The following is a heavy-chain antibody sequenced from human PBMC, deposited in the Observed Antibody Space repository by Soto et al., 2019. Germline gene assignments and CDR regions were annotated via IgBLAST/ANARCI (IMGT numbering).Heavy chain of an antibody. Sequence: ASVKVSCKASGYTFTSYDINWVRQATGQGLEWMGWMNPNSGNTGYAQKFQGRVTMTRNTSISTAYMELSSLRSEDTAVYYCARGIRPDWYFDLWGRGTLVTVSS. J-gene: IGHJ2*01. CDR2: MNPNSGNT. CDR1: GYTFTSYD. CDR3: ARGIRPDWYFDL. V-gene: IGHV1-8*02. D-gene: IGHD6-6*01.